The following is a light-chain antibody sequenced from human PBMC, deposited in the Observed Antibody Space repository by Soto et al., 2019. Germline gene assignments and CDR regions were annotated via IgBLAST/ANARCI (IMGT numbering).Light chain of an antibody. Sequence: IVLTQSPATLSAFPCDIVTLSCSSSQSVNTRLAWYQHKSGQAPRLLIYLACNRAAGVPARFSGSGSGTDFTLTISNVEPEDFAVYYCHQRQSWPRTFGQGTKVDI. J-gene: IGKJ1*01. V-gene: IGKV3-11*01. CDR1: QSVNTR. CDR3: HQRQSWPRT. CDR2: LAC.